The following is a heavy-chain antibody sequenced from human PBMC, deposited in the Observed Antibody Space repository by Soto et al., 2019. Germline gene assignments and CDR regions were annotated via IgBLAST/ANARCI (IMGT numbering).Heavy chain of an antibody. J-gene: IGHJ4*02. V-gene: IGHV4-34*01. CDR2: INHSGST. Sequence: PSETLSLTCAVYGGSFSGYYWSWIRQPPGKGLEWIGEINHSGSTNYNPSLKSRVTISVDTSKNQFSLKLSSVTAADTAVYYCARVGYGSGSYSKNFDYWGQGTLVTV. D-gene: IGHD3-10*01. CDR1: GGSFSGYY. CDR3: ARVGYGSGSYSKNFDY.